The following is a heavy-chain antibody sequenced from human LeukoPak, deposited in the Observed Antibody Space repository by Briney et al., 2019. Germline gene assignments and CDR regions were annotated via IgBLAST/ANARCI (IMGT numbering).Heavy chain of an antibody. CDR3: AGGPSSLELLKN. J-gene: IGHJ4*02. D-gene: IGHD1-26*01. Sequence: SETLSLTCTVSGGSISSYYWSWIRQPPGKGLEWIGYIYYSGSTNYNPSLKGRVKIRVDTSKNLLSVKMTSVTAADTAIYYCAGGPSSLELLKNWGQGTLVTVSS. CDR1: GGSISSYY. CDR2: IYYSGST. V-gene: IGHV4-59*08.